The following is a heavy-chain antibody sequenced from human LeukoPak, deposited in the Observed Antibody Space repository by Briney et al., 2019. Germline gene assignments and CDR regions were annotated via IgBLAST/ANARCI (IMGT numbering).Heavy chain of an antibody. V-gene: IGHV3-23*01. CDR2: ISDSGDST. J-gene: IGHJ4*02. D-gene: IGHD3-22*01. CDR3: AKPLVSDYYDSSGYWGY. Sequence: PGWSLRLSCAASGFTFSSYAMSWVRQAPGKGLEWVSAISDSGDSTYYSDSVKGRFTISRDNSKNTLYVQMNSLRAEDTAVYYCAKPLVSDYYDSSGYWGYWGQGTLVTVSS. CDR1: GFTFSSYA.